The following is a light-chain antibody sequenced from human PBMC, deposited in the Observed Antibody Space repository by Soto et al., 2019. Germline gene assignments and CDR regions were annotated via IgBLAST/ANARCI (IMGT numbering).Light chain of an antibody. V-gene: IGLV2-14*01. J-gene: IGLJ1*01. CDR2: EVR. CDR3: CSYTRTSNHYF. Sequence: QSALTQPASVSGSRGQSITISCTGTSSDIGGYDYVSWYQQRPGKAPKLMIYEVRYRPSGVSNRFSGSKSGNTASLTIPGLQAEDEADYYCCSYTRTSNHYFFGSGTKLTVL. CDR1: SSDIGGYDY.